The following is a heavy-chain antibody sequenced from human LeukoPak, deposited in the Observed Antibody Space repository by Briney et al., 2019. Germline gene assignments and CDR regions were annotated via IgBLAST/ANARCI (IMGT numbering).Heavy chain of an antibody. CDR3: ARGRIVGATGYGMDV. CDR1: GGTFSSYA. V-gene: IGHV1-69*13. Sequence: GASVKVSCKASGGTFSSYAISWVRQAPGQGLELMGGINPIFGTANYAQKFQGRVTITADESTSTAYMELSSLRSEDTAVYYCARGRIVGATGYGMDVWGQGTTVTVSS. J-gene: IGHJ6*01. D-gene: IGHD1-26*01. CDR2: INPIFGTA.